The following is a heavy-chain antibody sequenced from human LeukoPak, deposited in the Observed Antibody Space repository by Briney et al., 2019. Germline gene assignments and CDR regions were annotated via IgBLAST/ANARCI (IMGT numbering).Heavy chain of an antibody. CDR1: KFTFSSYE. D-gene: IGHD3-10*01. CDR2: IRSKAYGGTT. Sequence: GGSLRLSCAASKFTFSSYEMNWVRQAPGKGLEWVGFIRSKAYGGTTEYAASVKGRFTISRDDSKSIAYLQMNSLKTEDTAVYYCTRIGPMDVLLWFGSTGPSHYWGQGTLVTVSS. V-gene: IGHV3-49*04. CDR3: TRIGPMDVLLWFGSTGPSHY. J-gene: IGHJ4*02.